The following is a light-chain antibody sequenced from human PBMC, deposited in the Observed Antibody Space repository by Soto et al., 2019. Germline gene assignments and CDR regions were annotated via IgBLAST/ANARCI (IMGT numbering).Light chain of an antibody. CDR3: QQYNNWPPVT. V-gene: IGKV3-15*01. J-gene: IGKJ2*01. Sequence: EIVMTQSPATLSVSPGERATLSCRASQSVSSNLAWYQQKPGQAPRLLIYGASTRATGIPARFSGSGSGTEFALTISSLQSEVFAIYYCQQYNNWPPVTFGQGTKLEIK. CDR2: GAS. CDR1: QSVSSN.